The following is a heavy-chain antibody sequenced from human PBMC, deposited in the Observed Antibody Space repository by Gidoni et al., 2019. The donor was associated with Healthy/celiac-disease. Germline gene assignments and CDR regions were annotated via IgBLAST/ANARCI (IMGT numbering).Heavy chain of an antibody. Sequence: QVQLVQSGAEVKKPGSSVKVSCKASGGPFSSYAISWVRQAPGQGLEWMGGIIPIFGTANYAQKFQGRVTITADESTSTAYMEQSSLRSEDTAVYYCARDPSPRRELREYYFDYWGQGTLVTVSS. CDR3: ARDPSPRRELREYYFDY. V-gene: IGHV1-69*01. CDR2: IIPIFGTA. J-gene: IGHJ4*02. CDR1: GGPFSSYA. D-gene: IGHD1-26*01.